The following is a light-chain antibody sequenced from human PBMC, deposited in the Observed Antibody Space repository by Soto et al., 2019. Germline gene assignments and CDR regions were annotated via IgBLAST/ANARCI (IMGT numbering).Light chain of an antibody. V-gene: IGLV4-60*02. J-gene: IGLJ3*02. CDR1: SGHSSYI. Sequence: QPVLTQSSSASASLGSSVKLTCTLSSGHSSYIIAWHQQQPGKAPRYLMKVETSGSFNKGSGVPDRFSGSSSGADRYLTISNLQLDDEADYYCETWDTNTWVFGGGTKLTVL. CDR3: ETWDTNTWV. CDR2: VETSGSF.